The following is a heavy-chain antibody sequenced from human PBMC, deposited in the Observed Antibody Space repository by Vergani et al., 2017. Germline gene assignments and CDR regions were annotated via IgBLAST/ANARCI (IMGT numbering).Heavy chain of an antibody. CDR3: ARRVITGTTCFDY. J-gene: IGHJ4*02. Sequence: QVQLQESGPGLVKPSETLSLTCTVSGGSISSSSYYWGWIRQPPGKGLEWIGSIYYSGSTYYNPSLKSRVTISGDTSKNQFSLKLSSVTAADTAVYYCARRVITGTTCFDYWGQGTLVTVSS. CDR1: GGSISSSSYY. V-gene: IGHV4-39*01. CDR2: IYYSGST. D-gene: IGHD1-7*01.